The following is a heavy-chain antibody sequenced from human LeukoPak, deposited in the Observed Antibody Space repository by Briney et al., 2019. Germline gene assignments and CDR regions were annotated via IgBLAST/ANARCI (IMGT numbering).Heavy chain of an antibody. J-gene: IGHJ4*02. Sequence: ASVKVSCKASGYTLTGYYMHWVRQAPGQGLEWMGWINPNSGGTNYAQKFQGRVTMTRDTSISTAYMELSRLRSDDTAVYYCARSVGYYDSSAVYWGQGTLVTVSS. D-gene: IGHD3-22*01. CDR2: INPNSGGT. V-gene: IGHV1-2*02. CDR3: ARSVGYYDSSAVY. CDR1: GYTLTGYY.